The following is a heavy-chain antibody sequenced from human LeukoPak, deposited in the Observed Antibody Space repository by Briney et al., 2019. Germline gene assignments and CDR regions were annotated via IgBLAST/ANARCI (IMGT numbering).Heavy chain of an antibody. CDR2: VRSKADGGTT. CDR3: TTVRPGTSGYSY. D-gene: IGHD3-22*01. J-gene: IGHJ4*02. Sequence: GGSLRLSCAASGFTFSSYGMHWVRQAPGKGLEWVGRVRSKADGGTTDYAAPAKGRFTISRDDSKNTVLLQMNSLKTEDTAVYYCTTVRPGTSGYSYWGQGTLVTVSS. V-gene: IGHV3-15*01. CDR1: GFTFSSYG.